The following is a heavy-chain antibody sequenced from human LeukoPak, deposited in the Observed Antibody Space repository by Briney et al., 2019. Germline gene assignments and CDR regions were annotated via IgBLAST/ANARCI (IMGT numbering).Heavy chain of an antibody. CDR2: INPNSGGT. CDR1: GYTFTTYY. V-gene: IGHV1-2*02. J-gene: IGHJ4*02. CDR3: ARADQYSSGWAFDY. Sequence: ASVKVSCKASGYTFTTYYMHWVRQAPGQGLEWMGWINPNSGGTNYAQKFQGRVTMTRDTSISTAYMELSRLRSDDTAVYYCARADQYSSGWAFDYWGQGTLVTVSS. D-gene: IGHD6-19*01.